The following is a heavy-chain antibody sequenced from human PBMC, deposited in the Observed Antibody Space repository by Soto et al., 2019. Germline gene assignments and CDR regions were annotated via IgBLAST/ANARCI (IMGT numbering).Heavy chain of an antibody. CDR2: IYHGVTT. J-gene: IGHJ4*03. CDR1: GDSISSGAY. CDR3: ARVHLMVVAGSTFDY. Sequence: SETLSLTCTVSGDSISSGAYWGWIRQPPGEGPEWIASIYHGVTTFYNPSLKSRISISVDTSKNQFSLRLTSVTAADAATYYCARVHLMVVAGSTFDYWGRGNLVTVSS. V-gene: IGHV4-38-2*02. D-gene: IGHD6-19*01.